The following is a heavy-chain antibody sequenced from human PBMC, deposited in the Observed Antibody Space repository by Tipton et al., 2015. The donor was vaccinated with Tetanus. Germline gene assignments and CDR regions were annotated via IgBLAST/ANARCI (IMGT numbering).Heavy chain of an antibody. CDR1: GGSFSGYY. J-gene: IGHJ4*02. D-gene: IGHD6-19*01. CDR2: INHSGST. CDR3: ARVSVAFDY. Sequence: LRLSCAVYGGSFSGYYWSWIRQPPGKGLEWIGEINHSGSTNYNPSLKSRVTISGDTSKNQFSLKLSSVTAADTAVYYCARVSVAFDYWGQGTLVTVSS. V-gene: IGHV4-34*01.